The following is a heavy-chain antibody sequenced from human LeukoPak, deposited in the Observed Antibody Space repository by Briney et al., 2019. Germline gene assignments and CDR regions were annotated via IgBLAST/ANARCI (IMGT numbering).Heavy chain of an antibody. CDR1: GFTFSGYG. J-gene: IGHJ3*02. CDR2: ISYDGSNK. CDR3: ANLVYCSGGSCYPTFDAFDI. Sequence: GRSLRLSCAASGFTFSGYGMHWVRQAPGKGLEWVAVISYDGSNKYYVDSVKGRFTISRDNSKNTLYLQMNSLRAEDTAVYYCANLVYCSGGSCYPTFDAFDIWGQGTMVTVSS. V-gene: IGHV3-30*18. D-gene: IGHD2-15*01.